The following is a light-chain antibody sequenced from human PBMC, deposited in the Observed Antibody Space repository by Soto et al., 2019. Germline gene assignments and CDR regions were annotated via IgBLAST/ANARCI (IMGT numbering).Light chain of an antibody. J-gene: IGKJ2*01. CDR3: QQYDSVRPRYT. CDR2: DAS. V-gene: IGKV1-33*01. Sequence: DVQMTQSPSSLSASIGDRVTISCQASQDISDYLNWHQQKPGQAPKLLIYDASKLDTGVSSRFSGSGSGTDFTFTISSLQPEDFATYYCQQYDSVRPRYTIGKGTKVDSK. CDR1: QDISDY.